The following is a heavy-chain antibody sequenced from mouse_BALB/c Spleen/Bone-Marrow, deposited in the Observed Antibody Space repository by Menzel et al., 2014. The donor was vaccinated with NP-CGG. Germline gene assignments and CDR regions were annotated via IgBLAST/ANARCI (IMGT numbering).Heavy chain of an antibody. CDR1: GFTFSSYG. V-gene: IGHV5-6-3*01. CDR3: ARVWYFDY. Sequence: EVKLVESGGGLVQPGGSLKLSCAASGFTFSSYGMSWVRQTPDKRLELVATINSNGGSTYYPDSVKGRFTISSDNAKNTLYLQMSSLKSEDTAMYYCARVWYFDYWGQGTSLTVSS. J-gene: IGHJ2*03. CDR2: INSNGGST.